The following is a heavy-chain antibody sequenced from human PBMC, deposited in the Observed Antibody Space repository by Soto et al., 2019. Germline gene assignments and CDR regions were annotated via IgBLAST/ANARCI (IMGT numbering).Heavy chain of an antibody. CDR3: ARSSGGNFGIIIEGSNWFDP. CDR1: GYSFTGYF. CDR2: INPHGGST. D-gene: IGHD3-3*01. Sequence: ASVKVSCKVSGYSFTGYFMHWVRQAPGQGLEWMGVINPHGGSTKYAQKFQGRITMTRDTSRSTVYMELSSLRSDDTAIYYCARSSGGNFGIIIEGSNWFDPWGQGTLVTVSS. J-gene: IGHJ5*02. V-gene: IGHV1-46*01.